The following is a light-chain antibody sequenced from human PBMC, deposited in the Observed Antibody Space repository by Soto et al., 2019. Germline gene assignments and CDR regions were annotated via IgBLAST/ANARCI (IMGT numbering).Light chain of an antibody. V-gene: IGLV2-8*01. Sequence: QSALAQPPSASGSPGQSVTISCTGTSSDVGGYNYVSWYQHHPGKAPKLMIYDVSKRPSGVFDRFSGSKSGNTASLTFSGLQAEDEADYYCSSYAGSNNYVFGTGTKVTVL. J-gene: IGLJ1*01. CDR1: SSDVGGYNY. CDR2: DVS. CDR3: SSYAGSNNYV.